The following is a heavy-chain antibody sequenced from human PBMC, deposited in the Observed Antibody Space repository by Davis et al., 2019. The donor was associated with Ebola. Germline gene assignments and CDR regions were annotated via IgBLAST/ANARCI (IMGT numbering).Heavy chain of an antibody. V-gene: IGHV4-61*08. J-gene: IGHJ4*02. Sequence: SETLSLTCTVSGGSITSSDYYWNWIRQPPGKGLEWIGYIYYSGSTNYNPSLKSRVTISVDTSKNQFSLKLSSVTAADTAVYYCARGNYDILTGYPFDYWGQGTLVTVSS. D-gene: IGHD3-9*01. CDR3: ARGNYDILTGYPFDY. CDR1: GGSITSSDYY. CDR2: IYYSGST.